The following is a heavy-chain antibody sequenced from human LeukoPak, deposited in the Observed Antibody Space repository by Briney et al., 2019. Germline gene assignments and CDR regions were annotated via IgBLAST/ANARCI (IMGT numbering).Heavy chain of an antibody. D-gene: IGHD6-19*01. J-gene: IGHJ4*02. CDR2: IYYSGST. V-gene: IGHV4-39*01. CDR1: GGSISSSSYY. Sequence: RTSETLSLTCTVSGGSISSSSYYWGWIRQPPGKGLEWIGRIYYSGSTYYNPSLKSRVTISVDTPKNQFSLKLSSVTAADTAVYYCARIVDSSTLFRGRIYYFDYWGQGTLVTVSS. CDR3: ARIVDSSTLFRGRIYYFDY.